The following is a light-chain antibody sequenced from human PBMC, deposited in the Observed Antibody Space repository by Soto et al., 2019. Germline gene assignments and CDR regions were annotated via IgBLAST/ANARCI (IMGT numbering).Light chain of an antibody. J-gene: IGKJ1*01. Sequence: DIQMTQSPSSLSASVGDRATITCRASQSISSYLNWYQQKPGKAPKLLIYAASSLHSGVPSRFSGSGSGTDFTLTISSLQPEDFATYYCQQSYSTLWTFGQGTKVDIK. V-gene: IGKV1-39*01. CDR3: QQSYSTLWT. CDR2: AAS. CDR1: QSISSY.